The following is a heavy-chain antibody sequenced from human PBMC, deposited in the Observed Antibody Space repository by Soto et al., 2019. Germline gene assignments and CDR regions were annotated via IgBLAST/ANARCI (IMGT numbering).Heavy chain of an antibody. D-gene: IGHD3-10*01. CDR1: GYTFTSYA. CDR3: ARDQGYYYGSGSYYNPVPYYYYYMDV. V-gene: IGHV1-3*01. Sequence: GASVKVSCKASGYTFTSYAMHWVRQAPGQRLEWMGWINAGNGNTKYSQKFQGRVTITRDTSASTAYTELSSLRSEDTAVYYCARDQGYYYGSGSYYNPVPYYYYYMDVWGKGTTVTVSS. CDR2: INAGNGNT. J-gene: IGHJ6*03.